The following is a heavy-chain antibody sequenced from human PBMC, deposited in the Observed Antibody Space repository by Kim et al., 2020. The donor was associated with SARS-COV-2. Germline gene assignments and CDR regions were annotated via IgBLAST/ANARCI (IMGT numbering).Heavy chain of an antibody. V-gene: IGHV4-39*07. CDR2: IYYSGST. D-gene: IGHD3-22*01. Sequence: SETLSLTCTVSGGSISSSSYYWGWIRQPPGKGLEWIGSIYYSGSTYYNPSLKSRVTISVDTSKNQFSLKLSSVTAADTAVYYCADSLYYYDSSGFQHWGQGTLVTVSS. CDR3: ADSLYYYDSSGFQH. J-gene: IGHJ1*01. CDR1: GGSISSSSYY.